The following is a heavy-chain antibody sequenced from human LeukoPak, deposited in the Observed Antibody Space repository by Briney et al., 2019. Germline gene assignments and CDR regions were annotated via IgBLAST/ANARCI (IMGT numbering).Heavy chain of an antibody. V-gene: IGHV1-69*13. CDR1: GGTFSSYA. Sequence: ASVKVSCKASGGTFSSYAISWVRQAPGQGLEWMGGIIPIFGTANYAQKFQGRVTITADESTSTAYMELSSLRAEDTAVYYCAREVVPAAIDYWGQGTLVTVSS. CDR2: IIPIFGTA. CDR3: AREVVPAAIDY. J-gene: IGHJ4*02. D-gene: IGHD2-2*01.